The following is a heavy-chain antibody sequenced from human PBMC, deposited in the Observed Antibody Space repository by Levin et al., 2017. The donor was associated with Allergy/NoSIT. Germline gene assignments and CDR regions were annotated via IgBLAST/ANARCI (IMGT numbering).Heavy chain of an antibody. CDR2: ISYDGSNK. Sequence: SCAASGFTFSSYGMHWVRQAPGKGLEWVAVISYDGSNKYYADSVKGRFTISRDNSKNTLYLQMNSLRAEDTAVYYCAKDAYSSGWSKGGPNWFDPWGQGTLVTVSS. CDR3: AKDAYSSGWSKGGPNWFDP. D-gene: IGHD6-19*01. J-gene: IGHJ5*02. CDR1: GFTFSSYG. V-gene: IGHV3-30*18.